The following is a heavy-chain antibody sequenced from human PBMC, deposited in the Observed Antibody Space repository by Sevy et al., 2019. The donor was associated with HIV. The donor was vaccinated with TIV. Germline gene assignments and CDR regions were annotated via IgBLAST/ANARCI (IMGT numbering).Heavy chain of an antibody. CDR2: IKQDGSEK. Sequence: GGSLRLSCAASGFSFSWYWMSWVRQTPEKGLEWVANIKQDGSEKNYVDSVKGRFIISRDNAKNSLYLQMNSLRAEDTAVYYCARGGMIRAFDYWGQGTLVTVSS. D-gene: IGHD3-10*01. J-gene: IGHJ4*02. CDR1: GFSFSWYW. V-gene: IGHV3-7*01. CDR3: ARGGMIRAFDY.